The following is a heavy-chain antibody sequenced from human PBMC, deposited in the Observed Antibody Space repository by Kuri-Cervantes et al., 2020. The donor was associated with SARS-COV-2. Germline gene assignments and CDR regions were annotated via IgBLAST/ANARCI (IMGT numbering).Heavy chain of an antibody. J-gene: IGHJ4*02. CDR1: GFTFSSYG. D-gene: IGHD3-10*01. CDR3: TTRITMVRGVITFDY. CDR2: IKSKTDGGTT. V-gene: IGHV3-15*01. Sequence: GESLKISCAASGFTFSSYGMHWVRQAPGKGLEWVGRIKSKTDGGTTDYAAPVKGRFTISRDDSKNTLYLQMNSLKTEDTAVYYCTTRITMVRGVITFDYWGQGTLVTVSS.